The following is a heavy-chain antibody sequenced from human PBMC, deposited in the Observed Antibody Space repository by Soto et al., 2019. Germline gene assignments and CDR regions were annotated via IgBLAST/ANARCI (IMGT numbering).Heavy chain of an antibody. D-gene: IGHD3-3*01. Sequence: ASVKVSCKASGYTFTSYGISWVRQAPGQGLEWMGWISAYNGNTNYAQKLQGRVTMTTDTSASTAYMELRSLRSDDTAVYYCARDLPTSLWYYDFWWAYYGMDVWGQGTTVTVSS. J-gene: IGHJ6*02. V-gene: IGHV1-18*04. CDR1: GYTFTSYG. CDR2: ISAYNGNT. CDR3: ARDLPTSLWYYDFWWAYYGMDV.